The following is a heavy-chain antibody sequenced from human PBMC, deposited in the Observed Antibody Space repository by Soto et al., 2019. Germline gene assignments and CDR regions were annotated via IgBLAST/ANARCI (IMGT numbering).Heavy chain of an antibody. V-gene: IGHV1-69*01. Sequence: QVQLVQSGAEVKKPGSSVKVSCKASGGTFSSYAISWVRQAPGQGLEWMGGIIPIFGTANYAQKFQGRVTITADESTSTAYMELSSLRSEDTAVYYCAGQNWSGYNFNYYYGMDVWGQGTTVTVSS. CDR3: AGQNWSGYNFNYYYGMDV. J-gene: IGHJ6*02. CDR2: IIPIFGTA. D-gene: IGHD3-3*01. CDR1: GGTFSSYA.